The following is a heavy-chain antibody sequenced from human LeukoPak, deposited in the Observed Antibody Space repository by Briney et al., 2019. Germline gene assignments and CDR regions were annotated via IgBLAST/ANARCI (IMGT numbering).Heavy chain of an antibody. V-gene: IGHV3-30*02. CDR3: AKDYYDSSGHYSGLDV. CDR1: GFTFSSYG. CDR2: IRYDGSNK. D-gene: IGHD3-22*01. J-gene: IGHJ6*04. Sequence: GGSLRLSCAASGFTFSSYGMHWVRQAPGKGLEWVAFIRYDGSNKYYADSVKGRFTISRDNSKNTLYLQMNSLRAVDTAVYYCAKDYYDSSGHYSGLDVWGKGTTVTISS.